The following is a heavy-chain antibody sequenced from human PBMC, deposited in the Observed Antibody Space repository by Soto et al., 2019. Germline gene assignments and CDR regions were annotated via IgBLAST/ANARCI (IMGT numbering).Heavy chain of an antibody. CDR1: GFTFSNYV. D-gene: IGHD3-3*01. CDR3: AKAAYYDFWSGYSAFDY. Sequence: PGGSLRLSCAASGFTFSNYVMNWVRQAPGKGLEWVSSISDSAVSTYYADSVKGRFTISRDNSRNTLYLQMNSLRAEDTAVYYCAKAAYYDFWSGYSAFDYWGQGTLVTVSS. V-gene: IGHV3-23*01. J-gene: IGHJ4*02. CDR2: ISDSAVST.